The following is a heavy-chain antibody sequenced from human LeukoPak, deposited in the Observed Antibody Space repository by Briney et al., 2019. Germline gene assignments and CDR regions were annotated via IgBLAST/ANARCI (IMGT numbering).Heavy chain of an antibody. CDR2: IRYDGSNK. D-gene: IGHD3-10*02. CDR1: GFTFSSYW. V-gene: IGHV3-30*02. CDR3: AKICSDAFDI. J-gene: IGHJ3*02. Sequence: GGSLRLSCAASGFTFSSYWISWVRQAPGKGLEWVAFIRYDGSNKYYADSVKGRFTISRDNSKNTLYLQMNSLRAEDTAVYYCAKICSDAFDIWGQGTMVTVSS.